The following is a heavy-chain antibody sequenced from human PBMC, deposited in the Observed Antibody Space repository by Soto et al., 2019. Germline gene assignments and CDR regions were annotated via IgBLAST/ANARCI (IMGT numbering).Heavy chain of an antibody. J-gene: IGHJ6*02. CDR1: GFTFSSYA. V-gene: IGHV3-23*01. CDR3: VYDFWSGYYGFYYYYYGMDV. D-gene: IGHD3-3*01. CDR2: ISGSGGST. Sequence: GFLRLSCAASGFTFSSYAMSWVRQAPGKGLEWVSAISGSGGSTYYADSVKGRFTISRDNSKNTLYLQMNSLRAEDTAVYYCVYDFWSGYYGFYYYYYGMDVWGQGTTVTVSS.